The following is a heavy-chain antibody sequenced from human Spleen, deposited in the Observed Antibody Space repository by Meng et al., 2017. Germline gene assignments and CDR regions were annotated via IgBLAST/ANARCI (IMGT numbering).Heavy chain of an antibody. J-gene: IGHJ4*02. CDR1: GGSISSNNW. D-gene: IGHD2-21*02. CDR3: ARVGDSADSLDY. Sequence: SETLSLTCVVSGGSISSNNWWSWVRQPPGKGLEWIGEIYHIGSTNYNPSLKSRVTILLDKSKNHFSLNLSSVTAADTAVYYCARVGDSADSLDYWGQGILVTVSS. V-gene: IGHV4-4*02. CDR2: IYHIGST.